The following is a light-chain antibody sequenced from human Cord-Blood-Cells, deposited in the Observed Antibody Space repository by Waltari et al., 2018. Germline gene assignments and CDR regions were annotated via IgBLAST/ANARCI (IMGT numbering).Light chain of an antibody. CDR3: YSYGGSSSLV. V-gene: IGLV2-23*01. CDR2: EGS. Sequence: QSALPQPAPVPRPPGQPSPISCAGTSTDVGSYNLCPRYQQHPGKAPKPMISEGSKRPSGVSNRFSGSKSGNTASLTGSGLQAEDDADYYCYSYGGSSSLVFGGGTKLTVL. J-gene: IGLJ2*01. CDR1: STDVGSYNL.